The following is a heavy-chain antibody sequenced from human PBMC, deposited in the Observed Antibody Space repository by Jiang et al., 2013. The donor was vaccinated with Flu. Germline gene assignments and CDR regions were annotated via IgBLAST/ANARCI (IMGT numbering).Heavy chain of an antibody. V-gene: IGHV3-49*03. CDR3: TCNYGGKGPIDF. Sequence: VQLVESGGDLVQPGRSLRLSCATSGFSFGDYAMSWFRQAPGKGLEWVGFFRSKLYGGTIEYAASVKGRFIISRDDSKSIAYLQMNSLKIEDTALYYCTCNYGGKGPIDFWGQGTLVTVSS. CDR1: GFSFGDYA. CDR2: FRSKLYGGTI. D-gene: IGHD4-23*01. J-gene: IGHJ4*02.